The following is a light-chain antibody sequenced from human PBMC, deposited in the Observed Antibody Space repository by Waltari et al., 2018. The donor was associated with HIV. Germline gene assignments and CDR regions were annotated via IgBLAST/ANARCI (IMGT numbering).Light chain of an antibody. CDR2: SVS. CDR3: QQTYITPPT. V-gene: IGKV1-39*01. Sequence: QMSQSPSYLSASVGDRVTITCRESQNILTYLDWYRQSPGQAPKLLIYSVSSLHSGVPYRFSGSGSGTDFSLTISTLRPEDSATYYCQQTYITPPTFGGGTKVEI. CDR1: QNILTY. J-gene: IGKJ4*01.